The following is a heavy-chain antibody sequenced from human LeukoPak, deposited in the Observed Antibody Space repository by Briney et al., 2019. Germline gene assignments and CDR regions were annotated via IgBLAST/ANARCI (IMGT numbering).Heavy chain of an antibody. CDR2: IYYSGST. D-gene: IGHD3-3*01. CDR3: ASYDFWSGNWFDP. Sequence: SETLSLTCTVSGGSISSHYWSWIRQPPGKGLEWIGYIYYSGSTNYNPSLKSRVTISVDTSKNQFSLKLSSVTAADTAVYYCASYDFWSGNWFDPWGQGTPVTVSS. CDR1: GGSISSHY. J-gene: IGHJ5*02. V-gene: IGHV4-59*11.